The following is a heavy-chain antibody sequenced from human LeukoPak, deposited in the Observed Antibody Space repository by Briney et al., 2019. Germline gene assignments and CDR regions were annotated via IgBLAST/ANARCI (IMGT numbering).Heavy chain of an antibody. CDR2: IKEDGGEK. Sequence: GGSLRLSCAATGFTFSDSWMSWVRQAPGKGLEWVANIKEDGGEKYYVNSVKGRFTISRDNFKNSLYLQMNSLRAEDTAVYYCARGGGYCSTSQCYGIHEFDRWGQGTLVTVSS. D-gene: IGHD2-2*01. CDR3: ARGGGYCSTSQCYGIHEFDR. J-gene: IGHJ4*02. V-gene: IGHV3-7*03. CDR1: GFTFSDSW.